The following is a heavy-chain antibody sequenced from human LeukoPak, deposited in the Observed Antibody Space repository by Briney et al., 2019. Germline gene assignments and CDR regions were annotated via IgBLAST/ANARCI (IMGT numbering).Heavy chain of an antibody. D-gene: IGHD3-9*01. V-gene: IGHV3-30-3*01. CDR1: GFTFSSYA. CDR3: AKDRRVYYDILTGYTSDY. Sequence: GGSLRLSCAASGFTFSSYAMHWVRQAPGKGLEWVAVISYDGSNKYYADSVKGRFTISRDNSKNTLYLQMNSLRAEDTAVYYCAKDRRVYYDILTGYTSDYWGQGTLVTVSS. CDR2: ISYDGSNK. J-gene: IGHJ4*02.